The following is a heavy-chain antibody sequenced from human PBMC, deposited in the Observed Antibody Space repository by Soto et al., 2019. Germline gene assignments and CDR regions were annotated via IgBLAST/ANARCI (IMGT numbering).Heavy chain of an antibody. CDR3: ARGLFPFDY. D-gene: IGHD2-21*01. CDR1: GYTFTSYA. J-gene: IGHJ4*02. Sequence: QVQLVQSGAEVKKPGASVKVSCKASGYTFTSYAMHWVRQAPGQRLEWMGWINAGNGNTKYSQKFQGSVTLTRDTSSSTAYLELSSLRAADTSVYYCARGLFPFDYWGQGTLVNFSS. V-gene: IGHV1-3*01. CDR2: INAGNGNT.